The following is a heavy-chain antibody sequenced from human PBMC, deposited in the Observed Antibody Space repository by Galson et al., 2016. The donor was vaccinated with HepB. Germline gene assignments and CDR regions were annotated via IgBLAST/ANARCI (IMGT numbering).Heavy chain of an antibody. J-gene: IGHJ4*02. CDR1: GFTFSTYA. CDR2: FSSNGGDT. V-gene: IGHV3-64*04. Sequence: SLRLSCAASGFTFSTYAMHWVRQAPGKGLEYVSGFSSNGGDTYYADSVKGRFTISRDNSKNTLYLQLNSLRAEDTAVYYCAKDGGYCSDATCYYRNSWGQGTLVTVSS. CDR3: AKDGGYCSDATCYYRNS. D-gene: IGHD2-15*01.